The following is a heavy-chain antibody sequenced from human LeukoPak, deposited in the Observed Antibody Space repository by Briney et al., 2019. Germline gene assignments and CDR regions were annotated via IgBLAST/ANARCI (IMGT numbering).Heavy chain of an antibody. CDR3: ARDSFYGSGSYYLTHHAFDI. D-gene: IGHD3-10*01. Sequence: GGSLRLSCAASGFTFSSYEMNWVRQAPGKGLEWVSYISSGGSSIYYADSVKGRFTISRDNAKNSLYLQMNSLRAEDTAVYYCARDSFYGSGSYYLTHHAFDIWGQGTMVTVSS. CDR2: ISSGGSSI. J-gene: IGHJ3*02. V-gene: IGHV3-48*03. CDR1: GFTFSSYE.